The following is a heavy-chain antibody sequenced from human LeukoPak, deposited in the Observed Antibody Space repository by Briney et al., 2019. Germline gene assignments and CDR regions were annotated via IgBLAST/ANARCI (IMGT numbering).Heavy chain of an antibody. D-gene: IGHD5-18*01. CDR1: GGSISSYY. V-gene: IGHV4-59*01. CDR2: IYYSGST. CDR3: AREGYSYGWSDAFDI. J-gene: IGHJ3*02. Sequence: SETLSLTCTVSGGSISSYYWSWIRQPPGKGLEWIGYIYYSGSTNYNPSLKSRVTISVDTSKNQFSLKLSSVTAADTAVYYCAREGYSYGWSDAFDIWGQGTMVTVSS.